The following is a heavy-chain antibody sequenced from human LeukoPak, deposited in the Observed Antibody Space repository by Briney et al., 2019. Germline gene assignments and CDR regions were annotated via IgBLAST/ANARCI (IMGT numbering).Heavy chain of an antibody. J-gene: IGHJ5*02. CDR3: AIPPPPGPSTSSVA. CDR1: GFTFSSYA. CDR2: ISYDGSNK. D-gene: IGHD2-2*01. V-gene: IGHV3-30-3*01. Sequence: GGSLRLSCAASGFTFSSYAMHWVRQAPGKGLEWVAVISYDGSNKYYADSVKGRFTISRDNAKNSLYLQMNSLRAEDTAVYYCAIPPPPGPSTSSVAWGQGTLVTVSS.